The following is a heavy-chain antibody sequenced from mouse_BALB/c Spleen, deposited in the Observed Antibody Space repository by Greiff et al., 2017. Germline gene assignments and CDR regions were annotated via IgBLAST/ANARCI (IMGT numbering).Heavy chain of an antibody. J-gene: IGHJ3*01. CDR2: ISYSGST. Sequence: VQLQQSGPGLVKPSQSLSLTCTVTGYSITSDYAWNWIRQFPGNKLEWMGYISYSGSTSYNPSLKSRISITRDTSKNQFFLQLNSVTTEDTATYYCARGGIYYGYDAFAYWGQGTLVTVSA. CDR3: ARGGIYYGYDAFAY. CDR1: GYSITSDYA. D-gene: IGHD2-2*01. V-gene: IGHV3-2*02.